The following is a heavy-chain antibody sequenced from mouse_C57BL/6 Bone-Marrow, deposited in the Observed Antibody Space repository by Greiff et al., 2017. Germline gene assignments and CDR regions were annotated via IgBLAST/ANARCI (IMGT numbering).Heavy chain of an antibody. D-gene: IGHD1-1*01. Sequence: VQLQPSGAELMKPGASVKLSCKATGYTFTGYWIEWVKQRPGHGLEWIGEIFPGIGSSNYNAKLKGKATFTAATSSNTAYMQISSLTTEDSAIYYCANPSFYYYCSHWYFDVWGTGTTVTVSS. CDR1: GYTFTGYW. CDR2: IFPGIGSS. CDR3: ANPSFYYYCSHWYFDV. J-gene: IGHJ1*03. V-gene: IGHV1-9*01.